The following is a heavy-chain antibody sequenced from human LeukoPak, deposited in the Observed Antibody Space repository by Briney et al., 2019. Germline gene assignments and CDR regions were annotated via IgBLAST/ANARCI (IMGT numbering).Heavy chain of an antibody. J-gene: IGHJ4*02. CDR3: ARGGYSNYVGY. D-gene: IGHD4-11*01. CDR2: IKQDGTEK. Sequence: GGSLRLSCAVSGFTFSSFWMHWVRQAPGKGLEWVANIKQDGTEKWYVDSVKGRFTISRDNAKNSLYLQMNSLRAEDTAVYYCARGGYSNYVGYWGQGTLVTVSS. V-gene: IGHV3-7*03. CDR1: GFTFSSFW.